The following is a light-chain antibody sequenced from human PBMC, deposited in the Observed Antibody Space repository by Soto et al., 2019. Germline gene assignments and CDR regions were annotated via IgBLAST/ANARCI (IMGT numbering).Light chain of an antibody. Sequence: EIVLTQSPATLPLSPGESATLSCRASESVKIYISWNQQKPAQAPRLLIYDASNRATGIPTRFSGGGSGTDFSRTISSLEPEDFAVYYCQQRSTWHGTTFGQGTKVELK. CDR1: ESVKIY. J-gene: IGKJ1*01. CDR3: QQRSTWHGTT. V-gene: IGKV3-11*01. CDR2: DAS.